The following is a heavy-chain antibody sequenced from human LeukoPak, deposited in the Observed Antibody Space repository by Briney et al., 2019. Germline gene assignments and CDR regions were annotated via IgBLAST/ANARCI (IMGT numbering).Heavy chain of an antibody. V-gene: IGHV4-59*12. CDR2: IHYSGST. CDR1: GGSISSYY. D-gene: IGHD5-12*01. J-gene: IGHJ4*02. CDR3: ARSGSGYLRYYFDY. Sequence: PSETLSLTCTVSGGSISSYYWSWIRQPPGKGLEWIGYIHYSGSTNYNPSLKSRVTISVDTSKNHFSLKLSSVTAADTAVYYCARSGSGYLRYYFDYWGQGTLVTVSS.